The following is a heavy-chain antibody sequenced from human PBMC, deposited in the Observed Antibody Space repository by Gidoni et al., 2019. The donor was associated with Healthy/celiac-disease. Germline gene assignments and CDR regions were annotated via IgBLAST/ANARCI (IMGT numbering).Heavy chain of an antibody. J-gene: IGHJ4*02. D-gene: IGHD2-2*02. CDR1: VGSFRAYY. V-gene: IGHV4-34*01. CDR3: ARGKYCSSTSCYSPPFDY. CDR2: IKHSGST. Sequence: QVQLQQWGSGLFKPSETLSLTCAVYVGSFRAYYWSWIRQPPGKGLEWIGEIKHSGSTNYNPSLKSRVTISVDTSKNQFSLKLSSVTAADTAVYYCARGKYCSSTSCYSPPFDYWGQGTLVTVSS.